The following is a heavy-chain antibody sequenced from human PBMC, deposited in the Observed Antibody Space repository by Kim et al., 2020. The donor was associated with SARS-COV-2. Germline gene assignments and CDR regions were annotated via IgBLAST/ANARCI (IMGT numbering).Heavy chain of an antibody. D-gene: IGHD6-13*01. Sequence: SETLSLTCIVSGGSISNYYWSWIRQPAGKGLEWIGRIQSSGSTNYNPSLNSRVTMSVDTSKNQFSLNLSSVTAADTAVYYCARGPRYSSSEGCFDSWGQGTLVTVSS. CDR2: IQSSGST. V-gene: IGHV4-4*07. CDR1: GGSISNYY. J-gene: IGHJ5*01. CDR3: ARGPRYSSSEGCFDS.